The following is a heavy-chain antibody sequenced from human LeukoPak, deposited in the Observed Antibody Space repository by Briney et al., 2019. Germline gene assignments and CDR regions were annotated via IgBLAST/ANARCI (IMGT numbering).Heavy chain of an antibody. CDR1: GYTFTSYY. Sequence: ASVKVSCKASGYTFTSYYLHWVRQAPGQGLEWMGIINPSGGGISYAQKLQGRVTMTSDTSTSTVYMELSSLRSEDTAVYFCARVSTQDPIYYGAGRYDYWGQGTLVIVSS. CDR3: ARVSTQDPIYYGAGRYDY. CDR2: INPSGGGI. D-gene: IGHD3-10*01. J-gene: IGHJ4*01. V-gene: IGHV1-46*04.